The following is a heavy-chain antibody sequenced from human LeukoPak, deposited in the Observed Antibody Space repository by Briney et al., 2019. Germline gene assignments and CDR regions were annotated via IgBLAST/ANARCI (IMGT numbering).Heavy chain of an antibody. CDR1: GYTLTDFS. CDR3: ATLDSYYDNSGRPLVPD. D-gene: IGHD3-22*01. J-gene: IGHJ4*02. Sequence: ASLKVSSTVSGYTLTDFSMHWVRQAPGKGLEWMGGFNREDDEAIYAPHFQGRVTVTEDTSTDTAYMELSSLRSEDTAVYYCATLDSYYDNSGRPLVPDWGQGTLVTVSS. V-gene: IGHV1-24*01. CDR2: FNREDDEA.